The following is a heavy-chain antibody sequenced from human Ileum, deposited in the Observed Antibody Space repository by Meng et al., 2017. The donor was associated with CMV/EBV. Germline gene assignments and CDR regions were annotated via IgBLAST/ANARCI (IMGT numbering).Heavy chain of an antibody. CDR3: VHRSYSGQDDY. D-gene: IGHD5-12*01. Sequence: HTTLKESGPPLVKPTQTLTLTCTFSGFSFSNSKAGVGWIRLPPGKALEWLALIYWDDDTRYNPSLKTRLTITKDTSKNQVILTMTKMDPADTATYFCVHRSYSGQDDYWGQGALVTVSS. V-gene: IGHV2-5*02. CDR1: GFSFSNSKAG. CDR2: IYWDDDT. J-gene: IGHJ4*02.